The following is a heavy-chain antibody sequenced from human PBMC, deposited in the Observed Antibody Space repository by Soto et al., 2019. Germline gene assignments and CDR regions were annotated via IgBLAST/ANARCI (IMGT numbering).Heavy chain of an antibody. CDR2: IKQGGSER. CDR3: ARVLPDYYFELPPLYFFDY. J-gene: IGHJ4*02. Sequence: GGSLRLSCAASGFSFSSYWMSWVRQAPGKGLEWVANIKQGGSERYYVYSVKGRFTISRDNAKNSLYLQMNSLRAEDTAVYYCARVLPDYYFELPPLYFFDYWGQGTLVTVSS. CDR1: GFSFSSYW. D-gene: IGHD3-10*01. V-gene: IGHV3-7*05.